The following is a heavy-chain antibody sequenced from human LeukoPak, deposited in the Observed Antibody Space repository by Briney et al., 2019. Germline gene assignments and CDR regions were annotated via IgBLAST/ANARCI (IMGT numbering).Heavy chain of an antibody. D-gene: IGHD6-19*01. Sequence: GGSLRLSCAASGFTFSSYAMSWVRQAPGKGLEWVSVISDNGGSTYYADSVKGRFTISRDNSKNMLYLQMNSLRVEDTAIYYCAKARFGSGWYDNWGQGTLVTVSS. J-gene: IGHJ5*02. V-gene: IGHV3-23*01. CDR2: ISDNGGST. CDR3: AKARFGSGWYDN. CDR1: GFTFSSYA.